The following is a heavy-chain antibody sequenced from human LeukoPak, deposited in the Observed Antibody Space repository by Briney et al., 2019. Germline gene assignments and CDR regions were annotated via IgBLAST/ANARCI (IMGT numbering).Heavy chain of an antibody. CDR3: ARRGVGYCSGGSCYDLADP. V-gene: IGHV4-59*08. J-gene: IGHJ5*02. Sequence: SETLSLTCAVSGGSISSYYWTWIRQPPGKGLEWIGYIYYSGNTNYNPSLKSRVTISVDTSKNQFSLKLSSVTAADTAVYYCARRGVGYCSGGSCYDLADPWGQGTLVTVSS. D-gene: IGHD2-15*01. CDR1: GGSISSYY. CDR2: IYYSGNT.